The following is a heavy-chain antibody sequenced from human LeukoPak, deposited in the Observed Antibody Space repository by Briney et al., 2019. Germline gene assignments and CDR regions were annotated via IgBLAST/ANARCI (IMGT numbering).Heavy chain of an antibody. Sequence: GASVKLSCKASGYTFTSYGISWVRQAPGQGLEWMGWISAYNGNTNYAQKLQGRVTITTDTSTSTAYMELRSLRSDDTAVYYCARYYYGSGSYYNRLDYWGQGTLVTVSS. J-gene: IGHJ4*02. CDR1: GYTFTSYG. D-gene: IGHD3-10*01. CDR3: ARYYYGSGSYYNRLDY. CDR2: ISAYNGNT. V-gene: IGHV1-18*01.